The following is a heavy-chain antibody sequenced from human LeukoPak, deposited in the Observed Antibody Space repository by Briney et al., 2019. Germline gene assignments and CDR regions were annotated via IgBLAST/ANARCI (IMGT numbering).Heavy chain of an antibody. CDR1: GFTFSSYW. V-gene: IGHV3-74*01. CDR2: INSDGSST. CDR3: ARDYGPLTTAYYYYYYGMDV. D-gene: IGHD3-22*01. Sequence: GGSLRLSCAASGFTFSSYWMHWVRQAPGKGLVWASRINSDGSSTSYADSVKGRFTISRDNAKNTLYLQMNSLRAEDTAVYYCARDYGPLTTAYYYYYYGMDVWGQGTTVTVSS. J-gene: IGHJ6*02.